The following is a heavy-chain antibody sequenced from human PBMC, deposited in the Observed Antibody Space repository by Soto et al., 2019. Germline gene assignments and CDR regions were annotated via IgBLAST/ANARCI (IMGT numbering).Heavy chain of an antibody. V-gene: IGHV3-53*01. CDR1: GFTFSSND. D-gene: IGHD3-22*01. Sequence: EVQLVESGGGLIQPGGSLRLSCAASGFTFSSNDMNWFRQALGKGLEWVSLIYSGGSTYYADSVKGRFTISRDNSKNTLYLQMSSLRAEDTAVYYCATRPLLPGAPWGQGTMVTVSS. CDR3: ATRPLLPGAP. CDR2: IYSGGST. J-gene: IGHJ3*01.